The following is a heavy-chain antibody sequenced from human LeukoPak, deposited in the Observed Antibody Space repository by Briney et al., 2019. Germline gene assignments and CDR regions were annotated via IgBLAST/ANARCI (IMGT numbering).Heavy chain of an antibody. Sequence: GGSLRLSCAASGFTFSSYVMSWVRQAPGKGLEFVSGINSDGDTFYADSVKGRFTISRETSKNTLYLQMNSLRAEDTAVYYCARDRVIAVAQWSYFDYWGQGTLVTVSS. CDR2: INSDGDT. CDR3: ARDRVIAVAQWSYFDY. V-gene: IGHV3-23*01. D-gene: IGHD6-19*01. J-gene: IGHJ4*02. CDR1: GFTFSSYV.